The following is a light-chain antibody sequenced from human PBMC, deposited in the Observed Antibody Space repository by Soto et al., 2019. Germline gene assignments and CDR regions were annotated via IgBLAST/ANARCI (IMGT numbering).Light chain of an antibody. CDR3: QHRANWPLT. J-gene: IGKJ4*01. Sequence: DIHMTHSPSSLSASVLYRVTITFQASQDISNYLNWYQQKPGKAPKLLIYDASNLETGVPSRFSGSGSGTDFTLTISSLEPEDFAVYYCQHRANWPLTFGGGTKVDIK. CDR1: QDISNY. CDR2: DAS. V-gene: IGKV1-33*01.